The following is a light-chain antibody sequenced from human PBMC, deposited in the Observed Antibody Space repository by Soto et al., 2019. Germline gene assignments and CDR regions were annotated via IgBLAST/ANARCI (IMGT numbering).Light chain of an antibody. CDR3: LQDYRYPRT. V-gene: IGKV1-6*01. Sequence: AIQMTQSPSSLSASVGDRVTITCRASQDIRTELGWYQQKPGKAPKLLIYSTSILQSGVPSRFSGIGSGTDFTLTISSLQPEDFATYYCLQDYRYPRTFGQGTKVEIK. CDR1: QDIRTE. CDR2: STS. J-gene: IGKJ1*01.